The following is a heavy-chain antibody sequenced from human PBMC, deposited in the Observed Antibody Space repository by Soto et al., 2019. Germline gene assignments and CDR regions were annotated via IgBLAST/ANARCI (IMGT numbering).Heavy chain of an antibody. CDR2: ISGSGGST. Sequence: HPGGSLRLSCAGSGFTFSSYAMSWVRQAPGKGLEWVSTISGSGGSTYYVDSVKGRFTISRDNSKNTLYLQMNGLRAEDTAVYYCAKGYRDIVVVVAATPVLYWGQGALVTVSS. CDR1: GFTFSSYA. J-gene: IGHJ4*02. D-gene: IGHD2-15*01. CDR3: AKGYRDIVVVVAATPVLY. V-gene: IGHV3-23*01.